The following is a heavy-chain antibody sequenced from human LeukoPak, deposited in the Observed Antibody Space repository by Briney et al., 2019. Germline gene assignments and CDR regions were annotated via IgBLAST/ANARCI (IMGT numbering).Heavy chain of an antibody. CDR2: INPNSGGT. CDR1: GYTFTGYY. V-gene: IGHV1-2*02. Sequence: ASVKVSCKASGYTFTGYYMHWVRQAPGQGLEWMGWINPNSGGTNYAQKFQGRVTITTDESTSTVYMELSSLRSEDTAVYYCARDLYWGQGTLVTVSS. CDR3: ARDLY. J-gene: IGHJ4*02.